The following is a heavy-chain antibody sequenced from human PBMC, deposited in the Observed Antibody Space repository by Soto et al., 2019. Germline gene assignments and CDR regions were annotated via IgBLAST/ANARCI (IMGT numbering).Heavy chain of an antibody. V-gene: IGHV1-3*01. J-gene: IGHJ6*02. Sequence: GASVKVSCKASGYTFTSYAMHWVRQAPGQRLEWMGCINAGNGNTEYSQKFQGRVTITRDTSASTAYMELSSLRSEDTAVYYCASFSKVYYYYGMDVWGQGTTVTV. CDR2: INAGNGNT. CDR1: GYTFTSYA. CDR3: ASFSKVYYYYGMDV.